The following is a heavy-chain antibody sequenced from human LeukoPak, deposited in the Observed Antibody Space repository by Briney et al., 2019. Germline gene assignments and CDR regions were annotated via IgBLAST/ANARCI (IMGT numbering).Heavy chain of an antibody. J-gene: IGHJ4*02. V-gene: IGHV3-7*01. CDR2: IKQDGGEK. Sequence: GGSLRLSCVVSGFTFSGSAVHWVRQAPGKGLEWVANIKQDGGEKYYVDSVKGRFTISRDNAKNSLYLQMSSLRAEDTAVYYCGRADQKWFGESMVDYWGQGTLVTVSS. CDR3: GRADQKWFGESMVDY. CDR1: GFTFSGSA. D-gene: IGHD3-10*01.